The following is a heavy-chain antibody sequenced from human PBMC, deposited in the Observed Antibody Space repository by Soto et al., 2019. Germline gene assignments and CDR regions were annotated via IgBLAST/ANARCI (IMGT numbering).Heavy chain of an antibody. J-gene: IGHJ4*02. CDR2: FDPEDGET. V-gene: IGHV1-24*01. D-gene: IGHD3-22*01. CDR3: ATGLYYYDSSGNFDY. Sequence: ASVKVSCKVSGYTLTELSMHWVRQAPGKGLEWMGGFDPEDGETIYAQKFQGRVTMTEDTSTDTAYMELSSLRSEDTAVYYCATGLYYYDSSGNFDYLGQGTLVTVSS. CDR1: GYTLTELS.